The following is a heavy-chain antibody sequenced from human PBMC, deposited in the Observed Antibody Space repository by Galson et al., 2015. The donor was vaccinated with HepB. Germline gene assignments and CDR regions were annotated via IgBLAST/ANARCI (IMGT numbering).Heavy chain of an antibody. CDR3: ARHSGTYLDY. CDR2: INSDGSSR. CDR1: GITFSGYW. D-gene: IGHD1-26*01. J-gene: IGHJ4*02. Sequence: GSLRLSCAASGITFSGYWMHWVRQAPGKGLVWVARINSDGSSRYYADSVRGRFTISRDNARNTLFLQMDSLRAEDTALFYCARHSGTYLDYWGQGTLVTVSS. V-gene: IGHV3-74*01.